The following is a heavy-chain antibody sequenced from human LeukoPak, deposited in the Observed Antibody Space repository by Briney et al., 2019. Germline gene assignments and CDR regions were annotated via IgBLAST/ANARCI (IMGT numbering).Heavy chain of an antibody. Sequence: ASVKVSCKASGYTFSGYDISWVRQAPGQGLEWMGWISGHNDNINYAQKVQGRVTMTTDTSTNTAYMELRSLRPDDTAVYYCARVYYDSSGYYVPADYWGQGTLVTVSS. CDR3: ARVYYDSSGYYVPADY. D-gene: IGHD3-22*01. V-gene: IGHV1-18*01. J-gene: IGHJ4*02. CDR1: GYTFSGYD. CDR2: ISGHNDNI.